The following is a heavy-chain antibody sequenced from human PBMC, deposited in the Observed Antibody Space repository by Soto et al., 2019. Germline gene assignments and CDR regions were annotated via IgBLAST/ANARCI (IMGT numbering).Heavy chain of an antibody. CDR1: GFTFSSYA. V-gene: IGHV3-23*01. CDR2: ISGRGGST. CDR3: AKELQDGGDSYYYMVV. J-gene: IGHJ6*03. D-gene: IGHD4-17*01. Sequence: GGSLRLSCAASGFTFSSYAMSWARQAPGKGLEWVSAISGRGGSTYYPHSEKGRFTLSRDNSKNTPDLQPNRQKAEDTAVYHSAKELQDGGDSYYYMVVCGEGTTVTVPS.